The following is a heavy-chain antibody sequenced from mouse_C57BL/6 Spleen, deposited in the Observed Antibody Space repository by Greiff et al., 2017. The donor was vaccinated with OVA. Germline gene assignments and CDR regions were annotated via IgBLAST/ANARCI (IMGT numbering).Heavy chain of an antibody. CDR2: INPSTGGT. D-gene: IGHD1-1*01. J-gene: IGHJ2*01. Sequence: EVKLVESGPELVKPGASVKISCKASGYSFTGYYMNWVKQSPEKSLEWIGEINPSTGGTTYNQKFKAKATLTVDKSSSTAYMQLKSLTSEDSAVYYCARHNYGSSYDYWGQGTTLTVSS. CDR1: GYSFTGYY. V-gene: IGHV1-42*01. CDR3: ARHNYGSSYDY.